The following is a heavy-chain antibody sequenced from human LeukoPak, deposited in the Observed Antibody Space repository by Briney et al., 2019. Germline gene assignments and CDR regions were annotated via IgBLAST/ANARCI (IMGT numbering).Heavy chain of an antibody. CDR2: ISGSGGST. J-gene: IGHJ4*02. V-gene: IGHV3-23*01. D-gene: IGHD6-19*01. CDR3: AKSIAVAGRLFDY. CDR1: GFTFSSYS. Sequence: GGSLRLSCAASGFTFSSYSMNWVRQAPGKGLEWVSAISGSGGSTYYADSVKGRFTISRDNSENTLYLQMNSLRAEDTAVYYCAKSIAVAGRLFDYWGQGTLVTVSS.